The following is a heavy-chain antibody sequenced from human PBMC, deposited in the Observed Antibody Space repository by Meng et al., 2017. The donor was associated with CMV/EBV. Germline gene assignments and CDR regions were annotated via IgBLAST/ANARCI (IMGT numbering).Heavy chain of an antibody. V-gene: IGHV3-53*01. CDR1: GFTVSSNY. CDR2: IYSGGST. J-gene: IGHJ3*02. CDR3: ARDEGFASAFDI. Sequence: GESLKISCAASGFTVSSNYMSWVRQAPGKGLGWVSVIYSGGSTYYADSVKGRFTISRDNSKNTLYLQMNSLRAEDTAVYYCARDEGFASAFDIWGQGTMVTVSS.